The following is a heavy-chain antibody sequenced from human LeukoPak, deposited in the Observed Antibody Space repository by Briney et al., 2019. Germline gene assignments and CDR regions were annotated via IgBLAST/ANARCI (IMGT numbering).Heavy chain of an antibody. CDR3: ARGRDVDYYYYYMDV. CDR2: IYYSGST. CDR1: GGSISSGGYY. V-gene: IGHV4-31*03. J-gene: IGHJ6*03. Sequence: PSETLSLTCTVSGGSISSGGYYWSWIRQHPGKGLKWIGYIYYSGSTYYNPSLKSRVTISVDTSKNQFSLKLSSVTAADTAVYYCARGRDVDYYYYYMDVWGKGTTVTVSS.